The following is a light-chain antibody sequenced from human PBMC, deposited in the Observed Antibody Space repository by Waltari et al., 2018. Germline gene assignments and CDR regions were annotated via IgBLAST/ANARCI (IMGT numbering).Light chain of an antibody. CDR3: QHYVRLPAT. CDR1: QSVSRT. CDR2: GAS. J-gene: IGKJ1*01. Sequence: EIVLTQSPGTLSLSPGERATLSCRASQSVSRTLAWYQQKPGQAPRLLIYGASIRATGIPDRFSGSGSGTDFSLTISRLEPEDVAVYYCQHYVRLPATFGQGTKVEIK. V-gene: IGKV3-20*01.